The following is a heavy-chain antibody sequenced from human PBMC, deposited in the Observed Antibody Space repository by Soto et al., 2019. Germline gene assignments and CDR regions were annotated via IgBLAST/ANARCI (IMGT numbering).Heavy chain of an antibody. D-gene: IGHD3-10*01. J-gene: IGHJ4*02. CDR3: ARRLDQYPMVRGVIPHYYFDY. CDR1: GYTFTSYG. CDR2: ISAYNGNT. V-gene: IGHV1-18*01. Sequence: QVQLVQSGAEVKKPGASVKVSCKASGYTFTSYGISWVRQAPGQGLEWMGWISAYNGNTNYAQKLQGRVTMTTDTSTSTAYMELWSLRSDDTAVYYCARRLDQYPMVRGVIPHYYFDYWGQGTLVTVSS.